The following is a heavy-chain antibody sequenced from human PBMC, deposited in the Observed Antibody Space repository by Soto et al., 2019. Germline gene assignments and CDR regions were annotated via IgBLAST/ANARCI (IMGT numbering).Heavy chain of an antibody. J-gene: IGHJ3*02. CDR3: ARDLASIAAAGDAFDI. Sequence: GGPLRLSCPASGFTFSSYSTNWVRQARGKGLEWVSSISSSSSYIYYADSVKGRFTISRDNAKNSLYLQMNSLRAEDTAVYYCARDLASIAAAGDAFDIWGQGTMVTVSS. V-gene: IGHV3-21*01. CDR1: GFTFSSYS. CDR2: ISSSSSYI. D-gene: IGHD6-13*01.